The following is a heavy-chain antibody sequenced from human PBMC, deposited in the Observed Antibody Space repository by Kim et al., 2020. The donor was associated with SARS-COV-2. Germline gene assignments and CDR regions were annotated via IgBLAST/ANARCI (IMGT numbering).Heavy chain of an antibody. D-gene: IGHD4-17*01. Sequence: SGPTLVNPTQTLTLTCTFSGFSLSTYGVGVGWIRQPPGKALEWLVLIYWDDDKRYSPSLKSTLTITKDTSKNQVVLTMTDMEPVDTATYYCAHEGYGDYGFDYWGQGTLVTVSS. V-gene: IGHV2-5*02. CDR2: IYWDDDK. CDR1: GFSLSTYGVG. CDR3: AHEGYGDYGFDY. J-gene: IGHJ4*02.